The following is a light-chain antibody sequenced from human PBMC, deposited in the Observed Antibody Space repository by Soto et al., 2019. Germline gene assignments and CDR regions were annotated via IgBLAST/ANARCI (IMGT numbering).Light chain of an antibody. CDR2: DVS. CDR1: SSDVGSDNY. V-gene: IGLV2-14*01. J-gene: IGLJ3*02. Sequence: QSVLTQPASVSGSPGQSITISCTGTSSDVGSDNYVSWYQQHPGKAPKLMIYDVSNRPSGISYRFSGSKSGNTASLAISGLQAEDEADYYCSSYTTSGTLLFGGGTQLTVL. CDR3: SSYTTSGTLL.